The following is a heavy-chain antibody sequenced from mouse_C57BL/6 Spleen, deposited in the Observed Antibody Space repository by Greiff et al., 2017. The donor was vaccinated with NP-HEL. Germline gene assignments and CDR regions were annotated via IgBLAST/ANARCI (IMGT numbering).Heavy chain of an antibody. CDR3: ETSAYDYDESYWYFDV. CDR2: ISYDGSN. Sequence: VQLKESGPGLVKPSQSLSLTCSVTGYSITSGYYWNWIRQFPGNKLEWMGYISYDGSNNYNPSLKNRISITRDTSNNQSFLELNSVTTEDAATYYCETSAYDYDESYWYFDVWGTGTTVTVSS. CDR1: GYSITSGYY. J-gene: IGHJ1*03. D-gene: IGHD2-4*01. V-gene: IGHV3-6*01.